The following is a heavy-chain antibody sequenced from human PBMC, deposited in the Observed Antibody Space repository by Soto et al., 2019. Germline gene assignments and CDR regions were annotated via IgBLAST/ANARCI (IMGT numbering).Heavy chain of an antibody. CDR2: MNPNSGNT. CDR1: GYTFTSYD. J-gene: IGHJ4*02. CDR3: ARGHSSSWYVCDY. V-gene: IGHV1-8*01. D-gene: IGHD6-13*01. Sequence: QVQLVQSGAEVKKPGASVKVSCKASGYTFTSYDINWVRQATGQGLEWMGWMNPNSGNTVYAQKFXXRXXMTRNTSISPAYMELSSLRSEDTAVYYCARGHSSSWYVCDYWGQGTLVTVSS.